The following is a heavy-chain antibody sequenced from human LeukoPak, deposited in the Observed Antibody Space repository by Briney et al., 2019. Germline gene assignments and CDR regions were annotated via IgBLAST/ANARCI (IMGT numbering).Heavy chain of an antibody. J-gene: IGHJ4*02. CDR2: IYSGGST. V-gene: IGHV3-53*05. CDR3: ARDLRDWGDFWSGNYFDY. D-gene: IGHD3-3*01. CDR1: GFTVSSNY. Sequence: GGSLRLSCAASGFTVSSNYMSWVRQAPGEGLEWVSVIYSGGSTYYADSVKGRFTISRDNSKNTLYLQMNSLRAEDTAVYYCARDLRDWGDFWSGNYFDYWGQGTLVTVSS.